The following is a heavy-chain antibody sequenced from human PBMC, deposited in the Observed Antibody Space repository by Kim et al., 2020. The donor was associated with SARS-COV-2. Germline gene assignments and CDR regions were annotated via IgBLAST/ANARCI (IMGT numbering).Heavy chain of an antibody. V-gene: IGHV1-18*01. CDR1: GYTFTSYG. CDR2: ISAYNGNT. D-gene: IGHD6-13*01. J-gene: IGHJ6*02. Sequence: ASVKVSCKASGYTFTSYGISWVRQAPGQGLEWMGWISAYNGNTNYAQKLQGRVTMTTDTSTSTAYMELRSLRSDDTAVYYCARYFWDHYLVPGIAAAGRKYYYGMDVWGQGTTVTVSS. CDR3: ARYFWDHYLVPGIAAAGRKYYYGMDV.